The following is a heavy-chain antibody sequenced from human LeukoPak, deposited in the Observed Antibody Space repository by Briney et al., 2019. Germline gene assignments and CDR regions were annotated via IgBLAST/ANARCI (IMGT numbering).Heavy chain of an antibody. CDR3: ARVDPDSSSTLEVFDY. CDR1: GGSISGYY. J-gene: IGHJ4*02. CDR2: IYYSGST. D-gene: IGHD6-6*01. Sequence: PSETLSLTCTVSGGSISGYYWSWIRQPPGKGLEWIAYIYYSGSTNYNPSLKSRVTISVDTSKNQFSLKLSSVTAADTAVYYCARVDPDSSSTLEVFDYWGQGTLVTVSS. V-gene: IGHV4-59*01.